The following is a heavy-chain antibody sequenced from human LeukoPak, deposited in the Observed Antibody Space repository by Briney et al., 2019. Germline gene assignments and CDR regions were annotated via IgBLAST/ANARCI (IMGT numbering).Heavy chain of an antibody. CDR2: IRTSGST. V-gene: IGHV4-4*07. CDR1: GGSMTNYY. CDR3: ASGSYPYYFDY. J-gene: IGHJ4*02. Sequence: SETLSLTCTVSGGSMTNYYWGWIRQPAEKGLEWIGRIRTSGSTNYNPSLKGRVTMSLDTSKKQFSLKLSSVTAADTAVYYCASGSYPYYFDYWGQGTLVTVSS. D-gene: IGHD1-26*01.